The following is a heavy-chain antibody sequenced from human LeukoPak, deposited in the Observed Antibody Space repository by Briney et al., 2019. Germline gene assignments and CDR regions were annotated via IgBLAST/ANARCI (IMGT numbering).Heavy chain of an antibody. Sequence: PSETLSLTCTVSGGSISSYYWSWIRQPPGKGLEWIGYIYYSGSTNYNPSLKSRVTISVDTSKNQFSLKLSSVTAADTAVYYCNVVVPAAIAGGDYWGQGTLVTVSS. V-gene: IGHV4-59*08. CDR1: GGSISSYY. J-gene: IGHJ4*02. CDR2: IYYSGST. CDR3: NVVVPAAIAGGDY. D-gene: IGHD2-2*02.